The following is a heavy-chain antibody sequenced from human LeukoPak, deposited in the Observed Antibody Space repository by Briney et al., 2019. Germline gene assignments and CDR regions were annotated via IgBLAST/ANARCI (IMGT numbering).Heavy chain of an antibody. CDR1: GFTVSSNY. J-gene: IGHJ6*02. CDR2: IYSGGGT. Sequence: PGGSLRLSCAASGFTVSSNYMNWVRQAPGKGLEWVSVIYSGGGTYYADSVKGRFTISRDNSKNTVYLQMNSLRVEDSAVYYCARDSETETGWYYYGMDVWGQGTTVTVSS. V-gene: IGHV3-53*01. CDR3: ARDSETETGWYYYGMDV. D-gene: IGHD1-1*01.